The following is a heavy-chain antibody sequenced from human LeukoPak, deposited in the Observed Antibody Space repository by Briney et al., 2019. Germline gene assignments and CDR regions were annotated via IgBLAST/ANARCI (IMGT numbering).Heavy chain of an antibody. CDR2: MRSDGST. CDR1: GGSISGPY. J-gene: IGHJ3*02. Sequence: SETLSLTCIVSGGSISGPYWNWFRQPPGEGLEWIGYMRSDGSTNYNPSLKSRVTISVDKSKNQFSLKLSSVTAADTAVYYCARDRNAFDIWGQGTMVTVSS. CDR3: ARDRNAFDI. D-gene: IGHD1-14*01. V-gene: IGHV4-59*11.